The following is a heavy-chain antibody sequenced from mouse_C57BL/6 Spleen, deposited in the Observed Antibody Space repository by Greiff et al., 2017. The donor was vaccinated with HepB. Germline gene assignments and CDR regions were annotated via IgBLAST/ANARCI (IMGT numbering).Heavy chain of an antibody. V-gene: IGHV5-16*01. CDR3: ARHGYYYGSENAMDY. CDR1: GFTFSDYY. D-gene: IGHD1-1*01. CDR2: INYDGSST. Sequence: EVKLMESEGGLVQPGSSMKLSCTASGFTFSDYYMAWVRQVPEKGLEWVANINYDGSSTYYLDSLKSRFIISRDNAKNILYLQMSSLKSEDTATYYCARHGYYYGSENAMDYWGQGTSVTGAS. J-gene: IGHJ4*01.